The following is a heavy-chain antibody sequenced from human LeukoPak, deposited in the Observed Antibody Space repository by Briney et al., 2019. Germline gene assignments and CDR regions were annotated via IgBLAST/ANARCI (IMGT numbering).Heavy chain of an antibody. CDR2: IKQDGSLQ. V-gene: IGHV3-7*01. Sequence: PGGSLRLSCAASGFTFSSFWMAWVRQAPGKGLEWVANIKQDGSLQYYGDSVKGRFTISRDNAKNSLYLQMNSVGAEDTALYYCATSYDSSGCDWGQGTLVTVST. CDR3: ATSYDSSGCD. J-gene: IGHJ4*02. CDR1: GFTFSSFW. D-gene: IGHD3-22*01.